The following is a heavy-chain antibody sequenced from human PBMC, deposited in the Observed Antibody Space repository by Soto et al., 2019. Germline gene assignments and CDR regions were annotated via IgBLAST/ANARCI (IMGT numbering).Heavy chain of an antibody. J-gene: IGHJ4*02. D-gene: IGHD3-22*01. Sequence: LRLSCAASGFTFSSYAVSWVRQAPGKGPEWISSISGSGSTIYYADSVKGRFTISRDNSKNTLYLQMSSLRAEDTAVNYCAKVFYYYDSSGYYYFDYCGQRTLFTVCS. CDR2: ISGSGSTI. V-gene: IGHV3-23*01. CDR1: GFTFSSYA. CDR3: AKVFYYYDSSGYYYFDY.